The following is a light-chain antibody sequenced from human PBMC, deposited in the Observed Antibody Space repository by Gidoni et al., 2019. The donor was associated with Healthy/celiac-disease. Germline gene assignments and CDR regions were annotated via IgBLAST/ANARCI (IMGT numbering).Light chain of an antibody. CDR3: QQRSNWPLT. CDR1: PRVSSY. CDR2: DAS. J-gene: IGKJ4*01. V-gene: IGKV3-11*01. Sequence: PATLSLPPVQRATLSCRARPRVSSYLAWYQQKPGPAPRLLIYDASNRATGIPARFRGSGSGTDFTLTISSLEPEDFAVYSCQQRSNWPLTFGGGTKVEIQ.